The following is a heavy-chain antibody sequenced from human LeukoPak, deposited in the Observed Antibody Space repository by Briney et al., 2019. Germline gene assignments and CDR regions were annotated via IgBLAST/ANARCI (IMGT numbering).Heavy chain of an antibody. CDR1: GFTFSSYG. CDR3: ARDSEGGWYGAWCY. Sequence: GGTLRLSCAASGFTFSSYGMSWVRQAPGKGLEWVSGSSSIGGRTYYADSVKGRFTISRDNSKNTLYLQMGSLRAEDMAVYYCARDSEGGWYGAWCYWGQGTLVTVSS. CDR2: SSSIGGRT. J-gene: IGHJ4*02. D-gene: IGHD6-19*01. V-gene: IGHV3-23*01.